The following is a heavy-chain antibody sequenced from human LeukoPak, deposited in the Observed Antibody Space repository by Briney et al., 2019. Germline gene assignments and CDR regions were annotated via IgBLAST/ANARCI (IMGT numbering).Heavy chain of an antibody. D-gene: IGHD1-1*01. J-gene: IGHJ4*02. CDR1: GGSISSGGYF. CDR2: ISNSGST. V-gene: IGHV4-31*03. CDR3: ARADNWNAFEY. Sequence: SQTLSLTCTVSGGSISSGGYFWSWVRQHPGKGLEWIGYISNSGSTSYNPSLKSRVTLSVDTSKNQFSLRLSSVTAADTAVYYCARADNWNAFEYWGQGTLVPVSS.